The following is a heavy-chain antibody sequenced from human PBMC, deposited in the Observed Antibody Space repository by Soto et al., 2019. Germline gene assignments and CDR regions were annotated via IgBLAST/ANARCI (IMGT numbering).Heavy chain of an antibody. D-gene: IGHD3-10*01. CDR3: AAVDMVRGLLDY. Sequence: QMQLVQSGPEVKKPGTSVKVSCKASGFTFTSSAVQWVRQARGQRLEWIGWIVVASGNTNYAQKFQERVTITRDMSTSTAYMELSSLRSEDTAVYYCAAVDMVRGLLDYWGQGTLVTVSS. V-gene: IGHV1-58*01. CDR2: IVVASGNT. CDR1: GFTFTSSA. J-gene: IGHJ4*02.